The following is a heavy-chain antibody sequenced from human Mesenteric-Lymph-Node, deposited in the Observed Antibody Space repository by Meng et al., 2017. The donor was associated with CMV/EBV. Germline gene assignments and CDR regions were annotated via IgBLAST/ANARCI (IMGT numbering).Heavy chain of an antibody. Sequence: RRKWCRGGRRPPGKGLGWIGEIYHSGSTNYNPSLKSRVTITVDKSKNQFTMKLSSVTAADTAVYYCARDRRTYGSGSYPIYYFDYWGQGTLVTVSS. D-gene: IGHD3-10*01. J-gene: IGHJ4*02. CDR1: RRKW. CDR2: IYHSGST. CDR3: ARDRRTYGSGSYPIYYFDY. V-gene: IGHV4-4*02.